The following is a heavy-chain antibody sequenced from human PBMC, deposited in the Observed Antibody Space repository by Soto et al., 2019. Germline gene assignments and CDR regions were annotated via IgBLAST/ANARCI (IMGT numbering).Heavy chain of an antibody. CDR3: AREGARDIGNYLGAFDI. CDR1: GDAFSDYT. D-gene: IGHD1-26*01. J-gene: IGHJ3*02. V-gene: IGHV1-69*08. Sequence: QVQLVQSGAEMKKPGSSVKVSCKPSGDAFSDYTISWVRQAPGQGLEWMGRIIPMLRIINYAQKFQGRVTITADRSTSTAYMELSSLRSEDTAVYYCAREGARDIGNYLGAFDIWGQGTKVTVSS. CDR2: IIPMLRII.